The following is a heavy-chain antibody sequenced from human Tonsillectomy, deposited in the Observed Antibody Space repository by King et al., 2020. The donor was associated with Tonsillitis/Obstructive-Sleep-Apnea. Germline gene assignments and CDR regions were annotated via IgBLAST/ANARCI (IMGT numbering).Heavy chain of an antibody. J-gene: IGHJ3*02. Sequence: GQLVQSGAEVKKPGASVKVSCQTSGYTFSSYYMHWVRQAPGQGLAWMGIINPIGDSTSYAQKFQGRVTMTSDTSTSTVYMELSSLRSEDTAVYYCAREESRDAFDIWGQGTMGSVSS. CDR3: AREESRDAFDI. CDR1: GYTFSSYY. CDR2: INPIGDST. V-gene: IGHV1-46*01.